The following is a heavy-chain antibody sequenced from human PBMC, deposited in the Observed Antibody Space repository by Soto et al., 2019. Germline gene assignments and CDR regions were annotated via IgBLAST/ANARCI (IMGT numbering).Heavy chain of an antibody. J-gene: IGHJ4*02. CDR3: ARQGNGGEGFDF. V-gene: IGHV5-51*01. Sequence: XESLMLSCKVSGYSFTTYWIGWVRQMPGKGLEWMGTLYPGDSETRYSPSFQGQVTISADKSISTAYLQWSSLKASDTAMYYCARQGNGGEGFDFWGQGTLGTVSS. D-gene: IGHD4-17*01. CDR2: LYPGDSET. CDR1: GYSFTTYW.